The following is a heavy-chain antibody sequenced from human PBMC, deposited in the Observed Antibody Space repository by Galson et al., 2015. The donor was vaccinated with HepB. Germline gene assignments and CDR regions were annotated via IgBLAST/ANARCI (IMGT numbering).Heavy chain of an antibody. CDR3: ARCLGELSLCPDAFDI. Sequence: LRLSCAASGFTLSSYSMNWVRQAPGKGLEWVSYISGSSNTIYYADSVKGRFTISRDNAKNSLYLQLKSLRDEDTAVYYCARCLGELSLCPDAFDIWGQGTMVTVSS. CDR1: GFTLSSYS. CDR2: ISGSSNTI. D-gene: IGHD3-16*02. J-gene: IGHJ3*02. V-gene: IGHV3-48*02.